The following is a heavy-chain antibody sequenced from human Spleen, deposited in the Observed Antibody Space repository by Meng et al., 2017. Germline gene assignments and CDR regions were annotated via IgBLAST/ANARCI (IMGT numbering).Heavy chain of an antibody. CDR1: GGSFSGYY. CDR3: ARGEGRQQLIRRPRFDP. Sequence: QVQIQRWGAGLLTPSGTLSLTCAVYGGSFSGYYWSWIRQPPGKGLEWIGEINHSGSTNYKPSLKSRVTISVDTSKNQFSLKLTSVTAADTAVYYCARGEGRQQLIRRPRFDPWGQGALVTVSS. CDR2: INHSGST. V-gene: IGHV4-34*01. J-gene: IGHJ5*02. D-gene: IGHD1-1*01.